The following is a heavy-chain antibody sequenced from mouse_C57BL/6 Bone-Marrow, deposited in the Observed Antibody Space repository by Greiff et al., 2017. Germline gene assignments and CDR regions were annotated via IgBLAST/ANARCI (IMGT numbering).Heavy chain of an antibody. CDR3: AKDPDY. CDR1: GYTFTSSW. CDR2: IDPNSGGT. Sequence: VQLQQPGAELVQPAASVKLSCHASGYTFTSSWMHWVQQRPGRGLEWIGRIDPNSGGTKYNEKFKSKATLTVDKPSSTAELQLSSLKSEDSADYDCAKDPDYWGQGTTLTVSS. J-gene: IGHJ2*01. V-gene: IGHV1-72*01.